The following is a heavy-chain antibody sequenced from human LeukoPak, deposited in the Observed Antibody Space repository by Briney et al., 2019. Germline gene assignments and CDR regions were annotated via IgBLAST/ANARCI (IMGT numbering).Heavy chain of an antibody. J-gene: IGHJ4*02. Sequence: GGSLRLSCAASGFTFSSYGMHWVRQAPGKGLEWVAVIWYDGSNKYYADSVKGRFTISRDNSKNTLYLQMNSLRAEDTAVYYCARVFQPMTTVTIYGYWGQGTLVTVSS. CDR2: IWYDGSNK. CDR1: GFTFSSYG. D-gene: IGHD4-17*01. CDR3: ARVFQPMTTVTIYGY. V-gene: IGHV3-33*01.